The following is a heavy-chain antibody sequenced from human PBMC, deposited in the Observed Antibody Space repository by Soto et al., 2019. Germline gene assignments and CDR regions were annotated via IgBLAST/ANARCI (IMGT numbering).Heavy chain of an antibody. CDR3: ARDSLSYCSSTSCSRNYYYYYMDV. J-gene: IGHJ6*03. V-gene: IGHV4-34*01. CDR2: INHSGST. D-gene: IGHD2-2*01. Sequence: SETLSLTCAVYGGSFSGYYWSWIRQPPGKGLEWIGEINHSGSTNYNPSLKSRVTISVDTSKNQFSLKLSSVTAADTAVYYCARDSLSYCSSTSCSRNYYYYYMDVWGKGTTVTVSS. CDR1: GGSFSGYY.